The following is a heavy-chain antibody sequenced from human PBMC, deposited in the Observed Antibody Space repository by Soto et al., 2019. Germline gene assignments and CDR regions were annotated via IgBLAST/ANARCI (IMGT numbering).Heavy chain of an antibody. CDR2: IIPMFSSS. CDR3: AKDIGFQQHLFVFDL. CDR1: GGTFSDYA. D-gene: IGHD3-10*02. J-gene: IGHJ4*02. V-gene: IGHV1-69*01. Sequence: QVQLVQSGAEVKKPGSSVKVSCTASGGTFSDYAFSWVRQAPGQGLEWMGGIIPMFSSSSFAQKFQGRLTITADDSTCTAYMSLSSLGSADTAMYYCAKDIGFQQHLFVFDLWGPGTLVTVSS.